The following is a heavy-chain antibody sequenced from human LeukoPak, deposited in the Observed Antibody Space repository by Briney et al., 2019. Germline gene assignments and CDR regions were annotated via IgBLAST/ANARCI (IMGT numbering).Heavy chain of an antibody. V-gene: IGHV3-23*01. CDR3: AKVPKQRGYSGYDHD. CDR1: GFTFSDYY. J-gene: IGHJ4*02. Sequence: PGGSLRLSCAASGFTFSDYYMSWVRQAPGKGLEWVSAISGSGGSTYYADSVKGRFTISRDNSKNTLYLQVNSLRAEDTAVYYCAKVPKQRGYSGYDHDWGQGTLVTVSS. D-gene: IGHD5-12*01. CDR2: ISGSGGST.